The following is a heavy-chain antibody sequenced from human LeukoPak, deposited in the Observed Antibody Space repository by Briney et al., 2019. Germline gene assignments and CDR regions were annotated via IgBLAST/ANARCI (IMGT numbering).Heavy chain of an antibody. CDR2: IIHIFGTA. Sequence: SVKVSCKASGGTFSSYAISWVRQAPGQGLEWMGGIIHIFGTANYAQKFQGRATITTDESTSTAYMELSSLRSEDTAVYYCAREGHCSSTSCYAGRIYNWFDPWGQGTLVTVSS. J-gene: IGHJ5*02. V-gene: IGHV1-69*05. CDR1: GGTFSSYA. D-gene: IGHD2-2*01. CDR3: AREGHCSSTSCYAGRIYNWFDP.